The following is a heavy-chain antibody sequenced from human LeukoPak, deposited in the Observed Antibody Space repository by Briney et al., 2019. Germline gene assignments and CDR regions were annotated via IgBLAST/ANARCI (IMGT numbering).Heavy chain of an antibody. CDR1: GTSFSSYY. V-gene: IGHV4-34*01. Sequence: PSETLSLTCAVSGTSFSSYYWSWIRQPPGKGLEWIGEVNHSGYTNDNPSLKSRVTISGDTSKNQFSLRLRSVTAADTAVYFCARMTTGHDFWGQGTLVTVSS. J-gene: IGHJ4*02. CDR3: ARMTTGHDF. D-gene: IGHD4-17*01. CDR2: VNHSGYT.